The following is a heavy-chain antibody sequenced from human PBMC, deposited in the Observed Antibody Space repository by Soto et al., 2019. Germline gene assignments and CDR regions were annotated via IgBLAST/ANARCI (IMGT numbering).Heavy chain of an antibody. J-gene: IGHJ6*03. CDR2: IGTAGDT. CDR3: ARGGDYGDYNFYYYYYMDV. D-gene: IGHD4-17*01. CDR1: GFTFSSYD. Sequence: PGGSLRLSCAASGFTFSSYDMHWVRQATGKGLEWVSAIGTAGDTYYPGSVKGRFTISRENAKNSLYLQMNSLRAGDTAVYYCARGGDYGDYNFYYYYYMDVWGKGTTVTVSS. V-gene: IGHV3-13*01.